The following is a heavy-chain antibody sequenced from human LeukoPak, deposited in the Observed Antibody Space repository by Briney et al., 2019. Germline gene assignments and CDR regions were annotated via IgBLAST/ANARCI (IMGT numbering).Heavy chain of an antibody. Sequence: SETLSLTCAVSGGSFSGYYWSWIRQPPGKGLEWIGEINHSGSTRYNPSLKSRVTISLDTYKKQFCLQVRSVTAADTAVYYCARLHGGPLLWGQGTLVTVSS. V-gene: IGHV4-34*01. CDR3: ARLHGGPLL. D-gene: IGHD2-15*01. CDR1: GGSFSGYY. J-gene: IGHJ4*02. CDR2: INHSGST.